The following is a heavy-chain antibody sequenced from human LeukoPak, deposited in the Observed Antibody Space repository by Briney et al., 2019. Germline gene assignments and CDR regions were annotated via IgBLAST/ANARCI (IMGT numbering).Heavy chain of an antibody. V-gene: IGHV4-59*11. CDR1: GGSISSHY. CDR2: MSYSGST. CDR3: ARDQGDYFDY. Sequence: SETLSLTCTVSGGSISSHYWSWVRQPPGTGLEWIGYMSYSGSTYYNPSLKSRVTISVDTSKNQFSLKLSSVTAADTAVYYCARDQGDYFDYWGQGTLVTVSS. J-gene: IGHJ4*02.